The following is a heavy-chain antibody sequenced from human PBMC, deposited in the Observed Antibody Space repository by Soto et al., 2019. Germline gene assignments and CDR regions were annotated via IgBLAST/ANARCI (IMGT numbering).Heavy chain of an antibody. V-gene: IGHV1-69*01. Sequence: QVQLVQSGAEVKKPGSSVKVSCEASGGTFSSYAISWVRQAPGQGLEWMGGIIPIFGTANYAQTFQGRVTITADESTSTAYMKLSSLRSEDTAVYYCATPKGGATQLYDYYYGMDVWGQGTTVTVSS. CDR1: GGTFSSYA. D-gene: IGHD1-26*01. CDR3: ATPKGGATQLYDYYYGMDV. J-gene: IGHJ6*02. CDR2: IIPIFGTA.